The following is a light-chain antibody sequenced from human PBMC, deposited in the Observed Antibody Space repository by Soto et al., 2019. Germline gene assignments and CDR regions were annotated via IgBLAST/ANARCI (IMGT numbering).Light chain of an antibody. Sequence: EIVMTQSPATLSVSPGGSATLSCRASQSVSSSYLAWYQQKPGQAPRLLIYGASSRATAIPDRFSGSGSGTDFTLTISRLEPEDFAVYYCQQYGSSPPTFGQGTRLEIK. CDR2: GAS. V-gene: IGKV3-20*01. CDR3: QQYGSSPPT. J-gene: IGKJ5*01. CDR1: QSVSSSY.